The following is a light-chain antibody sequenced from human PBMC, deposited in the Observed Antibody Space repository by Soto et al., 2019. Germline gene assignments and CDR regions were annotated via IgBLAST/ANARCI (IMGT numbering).Light chain of an antibody. CDR2: DVS. V-gene: IGLV2-14*01. CDR1: SSVVGGYNY. Sequence: QSVLTQPASVSGSPGQPITISCTGTSSVVGGYNYVSWYRQHPGRAPKLMIYDVSNRPSGVPNRFSGSKSGNTASLTISGLQAEDEADYYCSSYTRSSTYVFGTGTKVTVL. CDR3: SSYTRSSTYV. J-gene: IGLJ1*01.